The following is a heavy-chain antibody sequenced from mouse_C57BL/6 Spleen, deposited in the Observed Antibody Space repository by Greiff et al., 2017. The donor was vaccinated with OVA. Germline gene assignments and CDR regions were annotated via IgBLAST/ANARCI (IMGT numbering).Heavy chain of an antibody. V-gene: IGHV1-55*01. J-gene: IGHJ4*01. D-gene: IGHD2-4*01. CDR2: IYPGSGST. Sequence: VKLMESGAELVKPGASVKMSCKASGYTFTSYWITWVKQRPGQGLEWIGDIYPGSGSTNYNEKFKSKATLTVDTSSSTAYMQLSSLTSEDSAVYYCARYDYDGYYYAMDYWGQGTSVTVSS. CDR1: GYTFTSYW. CDR3: ARYDYDGYYYAMDY.